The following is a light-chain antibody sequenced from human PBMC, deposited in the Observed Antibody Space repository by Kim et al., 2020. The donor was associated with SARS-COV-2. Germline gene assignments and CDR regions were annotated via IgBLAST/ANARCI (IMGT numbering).Light chain of an antibody. CDR1: SSNIGSNS. V-gene: IGLV1-47*01. J-gene: IGLJ3*02. CDR2: WNN. Sequence: GERVTIACAGSSSNIGSNSLNWYKQFTGTVPKLLIYWNNKRPSGVPDRFSGSKSGTSASLAISGLRSEDEGDYYCSTWDASLSAWVFGGGTKLTVL. CDR3: STWDASLSAWV.